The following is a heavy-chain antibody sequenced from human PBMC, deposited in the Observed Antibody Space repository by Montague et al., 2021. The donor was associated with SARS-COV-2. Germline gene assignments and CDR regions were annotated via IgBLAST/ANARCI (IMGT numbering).Heavy chain of an antibody. V-gene: IGHV4-34*01. Sequence: SETLSLTCAVYGGSFSGYYWSWIRQPPGKGLEWIGEVKHSGSTNYNPSLKSRVTISVDTSKNQFSLKLRSVTAADTAVYFCARGALTGGNYECWRGYYTCPLDYWGQGTLVTVSS. CDR2: VKHSGST. CDR3: ARGALTGGNYECWRGYYTCPLDY. CDR1: GGSFSGYY. D-gene: IGHD3-3*01. J-gene: IGHJ4*02.